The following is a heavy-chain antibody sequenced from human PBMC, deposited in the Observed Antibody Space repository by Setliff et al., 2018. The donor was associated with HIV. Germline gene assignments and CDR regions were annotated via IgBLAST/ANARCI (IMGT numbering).Heavy chain of an antibody. Sequence: GGSLRLSCAASGFIFSDYFMSWIRQAPGKGLEWISYISTSGSTIYYADSVKGRFTISRDNAKKALYLQMNSLRAEDTAVYYCAKAVGATPGDYFDYWGQGTLVTVSS. CDR3: AKAVGATPGDYFDY. D-gene: IGHD1-26*01. V-gene: IGHV3-11*01. J-gene: IGHJ4*02. CDR1: GFIFSDYF. CDR2: ISTSGSTI.